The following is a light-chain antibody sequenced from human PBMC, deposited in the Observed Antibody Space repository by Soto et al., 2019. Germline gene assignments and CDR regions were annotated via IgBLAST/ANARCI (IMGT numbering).Light chain of an antibody. J-gene: IGKJ1*01. V-gene: IGKV1-5*03. Sequence: DIQMTQSPSTLSASVGDRVTITCRASQSISHWLAWHQQKPGKAPKLLIYKASTLESGVPSRFSGSGSGTEFTLTISSLQPDDFATYYCQQYNSFRAIGQGTKVDIK. CDR1: QSISHW. CDR3: QQYNSFRA. CDR2: KAS.